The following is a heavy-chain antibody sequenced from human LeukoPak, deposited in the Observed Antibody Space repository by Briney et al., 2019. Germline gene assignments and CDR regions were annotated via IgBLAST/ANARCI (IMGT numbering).Heavy chain of an antibody. Sequence: GESLNISCKGSGYSFTSYCIGCVRQMPRKGLEWMGIIYPGDSDTRYSPSFQGQVTISADKSISTAHLQWSSLKASDTAMYYCARLRGFGVLLEYYFDYWGQGTLVTVSS. CDR3: ARLRGFGVLLEYYFDY. V-gene: IGHV5-51*01. J-gene: IGHJ4*02. D-gene: IGHD3-10*01. CDR2: IYPGDSDT. CDR1: GYSFTSYC.